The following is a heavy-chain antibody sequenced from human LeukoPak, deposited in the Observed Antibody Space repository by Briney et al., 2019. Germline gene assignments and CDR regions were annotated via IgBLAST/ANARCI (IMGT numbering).Heavy chain of an antibody. CDR1: GYTFTGYY. J-gene: IGHJ4*02. CDR2: INPNSGGT. CDR3: ARFGNWNADSDY. D-gene: IGHD1-20*01. Sequence: ASVKVSCKASGYTFTGYYMHWVRQAPGQGLEWMGWINPNSGGTNYAQKFRGRVTMTRDTSTSTAYMELSRLRSDDTAVYYCARFGNWNADSDYWGQGTLVTVSS. V-gene: IGHV1-2*02.